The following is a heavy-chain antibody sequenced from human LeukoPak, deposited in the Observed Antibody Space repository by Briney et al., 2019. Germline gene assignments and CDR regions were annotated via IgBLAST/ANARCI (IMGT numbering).Heavy chain of an antibody. D-gene: IGHD3-3*01. CDR1: GFTVSSNY. V-gene: IGHV3-21*01. CDR2: ISSSSRHI. Sequence: PGGSLRLSCAASGFTVSSNYMSWVRQAPGKGLEWVSSISSSSRHIYQSDSVKGRFTISRDNAEDSLYLQLNSLRAEDTAVYYCARARQYDFWSFDFWGQGILVTVSS. CDR3: ARARQYDFWSFDF. J-gene: IGHJ4*02.